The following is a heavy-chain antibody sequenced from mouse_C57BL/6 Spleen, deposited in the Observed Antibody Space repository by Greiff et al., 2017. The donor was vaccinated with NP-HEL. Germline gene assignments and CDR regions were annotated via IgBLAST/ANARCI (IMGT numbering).Heavy chain of an antibody. J-gene: IGHJ1*03. Sequence: EVQLQQSGPELVKPGASVKISCKASGYTFTDYYMNWVKQSHGKSLEWIGDINPNNGGTSYNQKFKGKATLTVDKSSSTAYMALRSLTSEDSAVYYCARDYYLRYFDVWGTGTTVTVSS. CDR1: GYTFTDYY. CDR2: INPNNGGT. V-gene: IGHV1-26*01. CDR3: ARDYYLRYFDV. D-gene: IGHD1-1*01.